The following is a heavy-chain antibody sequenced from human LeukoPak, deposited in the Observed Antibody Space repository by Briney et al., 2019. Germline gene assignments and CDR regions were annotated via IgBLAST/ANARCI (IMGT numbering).Heavy chain of an antibody. J-gene: IGHJ6*02. CDR2: ISSSSSYI. CDR3: ARNRKSSGPLYYYGMDV. V-gene: IGHV3-21*01. Sequence: GGSLRLSCAASGFTFSSYSMNWVRQAPGKGLEWVSSISSSSSYIYYADSVKGRFTISRDNAKNSLYLQMNSLRAEDTAVYYCARNRKSSGPLYYYGMDVWGQGTTVTVSS. CDR1: GFTFSSYS. D-gene: IGHD6-19*01.